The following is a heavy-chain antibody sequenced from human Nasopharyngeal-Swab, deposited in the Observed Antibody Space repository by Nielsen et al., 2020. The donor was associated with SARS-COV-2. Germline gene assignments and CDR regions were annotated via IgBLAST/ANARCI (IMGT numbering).Heavy chain of an antibody. CDR3: LRGDSRDV. CDR2: TNAAGTYA. CDR1: GFTFSSYT. D-gene: IGHD3-22*01. V-gene: IGHV3-21*01. J-gene: IGHJ3*01. Sequence: GGSLRLSCAASGFTFSSYTMNWVRQAPGKGLVWFASTNAAGTYAHYADSVKGRFTISRENAKNSLYLQMNSLGAEDTAVYYCLRGDSRDVWGQGTMVTVSS.